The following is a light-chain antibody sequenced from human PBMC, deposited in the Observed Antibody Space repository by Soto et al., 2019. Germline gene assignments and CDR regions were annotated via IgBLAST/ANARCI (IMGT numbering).Light chain of an antibody. J-gene: IGKJ2*01. CDR2: GAS. CDR1: QSVSSC. CDR3: QQYNNWPPYT. V-gene: IGKV3-15*01. Sequence: EIVMTQSPATLSVSPGDRATISCRASQSVSSCLAWYQQKPGQAPRLLIYGASTMATGIPARFSGSGSGTEFTLTISSLQSEDFAVYYCQQYNNWPPYTFGQGTKLEIK.